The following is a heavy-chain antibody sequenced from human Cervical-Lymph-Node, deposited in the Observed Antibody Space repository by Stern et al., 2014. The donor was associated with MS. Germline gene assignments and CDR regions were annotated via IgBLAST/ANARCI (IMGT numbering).Heavy chain of an antibody. J-gene: IGHJ6*02. CDR3: ASSEDIVAVVAAEYFYSTMNV. Sequence: VQLVESGAEVKKPGSSVKVSCKASGGTLSSYAISWVRQAPGQGLEWMGWIIPIFGTPNYAQKFQGRVTIDADESTSTAYMDLRSLRSEDTAVYYCASSEDIVAVVAAEYFYSTMNVWGQGTTVTVSS. CDR1: GGTLSSYA. D-gene: IGHD2-15*01. CDR2: IIPIFGTP. V-gene: IGHV1-69*01.